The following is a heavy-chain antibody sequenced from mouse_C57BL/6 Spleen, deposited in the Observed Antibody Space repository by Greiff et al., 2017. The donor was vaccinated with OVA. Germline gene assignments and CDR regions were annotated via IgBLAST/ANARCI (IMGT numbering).Heavy chain of an antibody. V-gene: IGHV14-2*01. J-gene: IGHJ2*01. CDR1: GFNITDYY. D-gene: IGHD1-1*01. CDR3: ARGGVSITAVVDYIDY. CDR2: IDPDDGET. Sequence: EVQLQQSGAELVKPGASVKLSCTASGFNITDYYMHWVKQRTEQGLEWIGRIDPDDGETNYAPKFQGKATITADTSSNTAYLQLCRLTSEDTADDSCARGGVSITAVVDYIDYWGQGTTLTVSS.